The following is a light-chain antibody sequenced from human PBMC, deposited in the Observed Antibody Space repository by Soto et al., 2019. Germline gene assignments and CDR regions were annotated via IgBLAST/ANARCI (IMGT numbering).Light chain of an antibody. Sequence: LTQPRSVSGSPGQSVTISCTGTSSDVGGYNYVSWYQQHPGKAPKLMIYDVSKRPSGVPDRFSGSKSGNTASLTISGLQTEDEADYYCCSYAGSYFYVFGTGTKVTVL. CDR3: CSYAGSYFYV. V-gene: IGLV2-11*01. CDR2: DVS. CDR1: SSDVGGYNY. J-gene: IGLJ1*01.